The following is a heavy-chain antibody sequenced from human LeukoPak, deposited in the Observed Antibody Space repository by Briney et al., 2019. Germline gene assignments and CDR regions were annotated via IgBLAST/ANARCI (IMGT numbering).Heavy chain of an antibody. CDR1: GYTLTDYY. CDR2: INPNSGGT. Sequence: ASVKVSCKALGYTLTDYYMHWVRQAPGQGLEWMGWINPNSGGTNYAQKFQGRVTMTRDTSITTAYMELSSLRSDDTAVYYCARSRINSGYDGSDYWGQGTLVTVS. D-gene: IGHD5-12*01. CDR3: ARSRINSGYDGSDY. V-gene: IGHV1-2*02. J-gene: IGHJ4*02.